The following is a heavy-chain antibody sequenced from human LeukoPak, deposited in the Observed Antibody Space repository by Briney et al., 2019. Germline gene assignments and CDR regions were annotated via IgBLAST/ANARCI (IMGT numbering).Heavy chain of an antibody. Sequence: PSETLSLTCGESGGSVSSTNWWTWIRQPPGKGLEWIGEVHLDGRTNFNPSLKGRLTMSVDLSENHVSLKLTSVTAADTAVYYCAREGGFYRPLDYSGQGTLVTVSS. J-gene: IGHJ4*02. CDR1: GGSVSSTNW. CDR3: AREGGFYRPLDY. D-gene: IGHD6-25*01. V-gene: IGHV4-4*02. CDR2: VHLDGRT.